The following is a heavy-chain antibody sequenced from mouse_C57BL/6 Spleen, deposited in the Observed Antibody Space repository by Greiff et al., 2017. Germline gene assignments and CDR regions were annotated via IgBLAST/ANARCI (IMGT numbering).Heavy chain of an antibody. D-gene: IGHD2-4*01. CDR3: ATIYYDYGGVAY. Sequence: QVQLKQSGPELVKPGASVKISCKASGYAFSSSWMNWVKQRPGKGLEWIGRIYPGDGDTNYNGKFKGKATLTADKSSSTAYMQLSSLTSEDSAVYFCATIYYDYGGVAYWGQETLVTVSA. CDR2: IYPGDGDT. V-gene: IGHV1-82*01. J-gene: IGHJ3*01. CDR1: GYAFSSSW.